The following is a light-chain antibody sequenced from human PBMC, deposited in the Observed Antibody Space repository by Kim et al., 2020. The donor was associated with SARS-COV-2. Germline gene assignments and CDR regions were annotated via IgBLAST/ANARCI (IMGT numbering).Light chain of an antibody. CDR3: QQYNTYSQT. Sequence: ASVGDRVTITCRASQSINYWLAWYQQKPGKAPKLLIYDASNLESGVPSRFSGSGSGTEFTLTISSLQRDDFATYYCQQYNTYSQTFGHGTKVEIK. V-gene: IGKV1-5*01. J-gene: IGKJ1*01. CDR2: DAS. CDR1: QSINYW.